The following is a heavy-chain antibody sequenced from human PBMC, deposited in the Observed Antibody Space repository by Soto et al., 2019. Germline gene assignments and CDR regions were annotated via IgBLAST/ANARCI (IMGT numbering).Heavy chain of an antibody. D-gene: IGHD2-2*01. J-gene: IGHJ6*03. Sequence: QLQLQESGPGLVKPSETLSLTCTVSGGSISSSSYYWGWIRQPPGKGLEWIGSIYYSGSTYYNPSLKSRVTLSVDTSKNQFSLKLSSVTAADTAVYYCARRSTTGYYMDVWGKGTTVTVSS. CDR2: IYYSGST. V-gene: IGHV4-39*01. CDR3: ARRSTTGYYMDV. CDR1: GGSISSSSYY.